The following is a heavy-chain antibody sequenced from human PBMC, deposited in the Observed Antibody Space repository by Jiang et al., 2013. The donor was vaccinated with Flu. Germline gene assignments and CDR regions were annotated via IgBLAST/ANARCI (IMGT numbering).Heavy chain of an antibody. CDR3: ARVNYYDSSGYYNYYYYGMDV. CDR2: ISAYNGNT. J-gene: IGHJ6*02. Sequence: VQLVESGAEVKKPGASVKVSCKASGYTFTSYGISWVRQAPGQGLEWMGWISAYNGNTNYAQKLQGRVTMTTDTSTSTAYMELRSLRSDDTAVYYCARVNYYDSSGYYNYYYYGMDVWGQGTTVTVSS. V-gene: IGHV1-18*01. CDR1: GYTFTSYG. D-gene: IGHD3-22*01.